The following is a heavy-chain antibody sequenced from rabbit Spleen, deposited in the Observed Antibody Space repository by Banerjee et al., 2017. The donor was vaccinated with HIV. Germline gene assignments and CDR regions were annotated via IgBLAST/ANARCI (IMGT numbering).Heavy chain of an antibody. CDR3: ARPDGGSTFYFYFRL. Sequence: QEQLVESGGGLVQPGGSLTLSCTASGFTISSSYWICWVRQAPGKGLEWIACIYNGDGSTYYASWVNGRFTVSKTSSTTVTLQMTSLTAADTATYFCARPDGGSTFYFYFRLWGPGTLVTVS. CDR1: GFTISSSYW. D-gene: IGHD8-1*01. J-gene: IGHJ4*01. CDR2: IYNGDGST. V-gene: IGHV1S45*01.